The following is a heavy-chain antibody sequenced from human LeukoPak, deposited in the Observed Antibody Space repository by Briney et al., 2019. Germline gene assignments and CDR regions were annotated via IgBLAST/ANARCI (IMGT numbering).Heavy chain of an antibody. CDR1: GFTFSSYG. CDR2: ISGSGGST. V-gene: IGHV3-23*01. J-gene: IGHJ4*02. CDR3: AKNKVRKSSGWYLSR. Sequence: GGSLRLSCAASGFTFSSYGMSWVRQAPGKGLEWVSAISGSGGSTYYADSVKGRFTISRDNSKNTLYLQMNSLRAEDTAVYYCAKNKVRKSSGWYLSRWGQGTLVTVSS. D-gene: IGHD6-19*01.